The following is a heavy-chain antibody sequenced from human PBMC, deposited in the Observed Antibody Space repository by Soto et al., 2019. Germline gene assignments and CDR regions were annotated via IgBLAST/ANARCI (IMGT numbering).Heavy chain of an antibody. V-gene: IGHV4-31*03. CDR2: IYYSGST. J-gene: IGHJ4*02. CDR3: AGIYSGSPGGTLRY. D-gene: IGHD1-26*01. Sequence: QVQLQESGPGLVKPSQTLSLTYTVSGGSISSGGYYWSWIRQHPGQGLEWIGYIYYSGSTYYNPSLTSRVTISVDTSKNQFSLKLSSVTAADTAVYYCAGIYSGSPGGTLRYWGQGTLVTVSS. CDR1: GGSISSGGYY.